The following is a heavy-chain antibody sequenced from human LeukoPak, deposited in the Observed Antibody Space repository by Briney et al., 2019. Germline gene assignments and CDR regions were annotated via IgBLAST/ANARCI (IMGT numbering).Heavy chain of an antibody. J-gene: IGHJ4*02. D-gene: IGHD3-22*01. CDR1: GRSMSSSHW. CDR3: ATDYFKYNDGSGPFEY. CDR2: IDHSGKT. Sequence: PSGNLSLTCAVSGRSMSSSHWWSWVRQSPDKGLEWIGEIDHSGKTNYNASLKSRVTVSVDKSKNTFSLRMTSVTAADTAIYYCATDYFKYNDGSGPFEYWGQGTLVTVST. V-gene: IGHV4-4*02.